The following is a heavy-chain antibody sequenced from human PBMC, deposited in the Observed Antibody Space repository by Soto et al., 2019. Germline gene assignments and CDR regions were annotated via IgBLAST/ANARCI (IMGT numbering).Heavy chain of an antibody. CDR3: ARGVVITTGVAFDI. J-gene: IGHJ3*02. CDR2: IWYDGSNK. D-gene: IGHD3-22*01. CDR1: GFTFSSYG. V-gene: IGHV3-33*01. Sequence: GGSLRLSCAASGFTFSSYGMHWVRQAPGKGLEWVAVIWYDGSNKYYADSVKGRFTISRDNSKNTLYLQMNSLRAEDTAVYYCARGVVITTGVAFDIWGQGTMVTV.